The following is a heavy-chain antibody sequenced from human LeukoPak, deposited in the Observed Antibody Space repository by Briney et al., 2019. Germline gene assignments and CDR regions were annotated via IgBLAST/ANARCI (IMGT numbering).Heavy chain of an antibody. CDR2: ISPIFGTA. V-gene: IGHV1-69*05. D-gene: IGHD3-3*02. CDR1: GVTFSSYA. J-gene: IGHJ6*03. CDR3: ARALNPHFWSVKGDYYYYYMDV. Sequence: GASVKVSCKASGVTFSSYAISWVRQAPGQGLEWMGGISPIFGTANYAQKFQGRVTITTDESTSTAYMELSSLRCEDPAVYYCARALNPHFWSVKGDYYYYYMDVWGKGNTVTVSS.